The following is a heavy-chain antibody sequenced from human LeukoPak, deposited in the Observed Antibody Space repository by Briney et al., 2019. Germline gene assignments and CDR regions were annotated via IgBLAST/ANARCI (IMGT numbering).Heavy chain of an antibody. Sequence: PSETLSLTCTVSGGSISSYYWSWIRQPPGKGLEWIGYIYYSGSTNYNPSLKSRVTITVDTSKNQFSLKLSSVTAADTAVYYCARGRDAFDIWGQATMVTVSS. CDR2: IYYSGST. V-gene: IGHV4-59*01. CDR3: ARGRDAFDI. CDR1: GGSISSYY. J-gene: IGHJ3*02.